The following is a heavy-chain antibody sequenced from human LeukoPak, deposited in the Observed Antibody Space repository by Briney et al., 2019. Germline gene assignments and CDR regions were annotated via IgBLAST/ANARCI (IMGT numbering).Heavy chain of an antibody. Sequence: GASVKVSCKASGYTFTAYYMHWVRQAPGQGLEWMGWINPNSGGTNYAQKFQDRVTMTRDTSISTAYMELSSLRSDDTAMYYCAREEDILTGYSFDYWGQGILVTVSS. D-gene: IGHD3-9*01. J-gene: IGHJ4*02. V-gene: IGHV1-2*02. CDR1: GYTFTAYY. CDR3: AREEDILTGYSFDY. CDR2: INPNSGGT.